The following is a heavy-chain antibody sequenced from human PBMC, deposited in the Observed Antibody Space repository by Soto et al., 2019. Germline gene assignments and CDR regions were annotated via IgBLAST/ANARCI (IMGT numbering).Heavy chain of an antibody. CDR1: GGSISSSSYY. Sequence: QLQLQESGPGLVKPSETLSLTCTVSGGSISSSSYYWGWIRQPPGKGLEWIGEINHSGSTNYNPSLKSRVTISVDTSKNQFSLKLSSVTAADTAVYYCARDDSGSYIIRIWGQGTLVTVSS. V-gene: IGHV4-39*07. D-gene: IGHD3-10*01. CDR3: ARDDSGSYIIRI. CDR2: INHSGST. J-gene: IGHJ4*02.